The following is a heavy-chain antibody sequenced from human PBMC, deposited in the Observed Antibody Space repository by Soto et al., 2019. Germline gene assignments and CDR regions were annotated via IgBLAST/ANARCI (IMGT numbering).Heavy chain of an antibody. V-gene: IGHV3-23*01. D-gene: IGHD1-26*01. CDR3: AKRPLSLGNWDFEL. CDR1: GLTFSSYA. Sequence: PGGSLRLSCAASGLTFSSYAMAWVRQAPGKGLEWVSIISKSGDTTRYADSLKGRFTISRDNSKNTLYLQMNSLSAEDTAIYYCAKRPLSLGNWDFELWGRGTLVIVSS. J-gene: IGHJ2*01. CDR2: ISKSGDTT.